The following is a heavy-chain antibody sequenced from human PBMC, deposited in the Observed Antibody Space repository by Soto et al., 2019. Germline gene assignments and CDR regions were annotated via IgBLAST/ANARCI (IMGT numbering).Heavy chain of an antibody. J-gene: IGHJ6*02. CDR3: AKERYYDILTGPENYYYYSGMDV. D-gene: IGHD3-9*01. CDR1: GFTFSSYA. Sequence: EVQLLEAGGGLVQPGGSLRLSCAASGFTFSSYAMSWVRQAPGKWLEWVSDITGSGGYTFYADSLTGRFTISRDNSKNTLYLQMSSLRAEDTAVYYCAKERYYDILTGPENYYYYSGMDVWGQGTTVTVSS. V-gene: IGHV3-23*01. CDR2: ITGSGGYT.